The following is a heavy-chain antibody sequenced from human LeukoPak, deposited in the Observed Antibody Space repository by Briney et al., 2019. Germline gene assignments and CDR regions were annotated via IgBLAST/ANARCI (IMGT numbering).Heavy chain of an antibody. CDR3: ARRRCSSTSCYVGAFDI. J-gene: IGHJ3*02. CDR1: GYTFTSYA. D-gene: IGHD2-2*01. Sequence: SVKVSCKASGYTFTSYAMNWVRQAPGQGLEWMGGIIPIFGTANYAQKFQGRVTITADESTSTAYMELSSLRSEDTAVYYCARRRCSSTSCYVGAFDIWGQGTMVTVSS. CDR2: IIPIFGTA. V-gene: IGHV1-69*13.